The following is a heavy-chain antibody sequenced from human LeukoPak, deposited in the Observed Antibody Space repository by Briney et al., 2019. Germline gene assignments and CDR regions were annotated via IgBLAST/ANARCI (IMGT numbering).Heavy chain of an antibody. V-gene: IGHV1-46*01. D-gene: IGHD4-17*01. CDR3: ASALIDYGDYGGHNDAFDI. J-gene: IGHJ3*02. Sequence: ASVKVSCKASGYTFTSYGISWVRQAPGQGLEWMGIINPSGGSTSYAQKFQGRVTMTRDTSTSTVYMELSSLRSEDTAVYYCASALIDYGDYGGHNDAFDIWGQGTMVTVSS. CDR2: INPSGGST. CDR1: GYTFTSYG.